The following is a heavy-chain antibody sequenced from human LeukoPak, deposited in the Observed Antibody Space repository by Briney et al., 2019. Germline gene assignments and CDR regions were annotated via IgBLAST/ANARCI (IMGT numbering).Heavy chain of an antibody. D-gene: IGHD1-26*01. CDR2: ISPSGDSP. Sequence: EASVKVSCKASGFTLTQYYLHWVRQAPGQGLEFVGMISPSGDSPPYAQKFQDRVTMTRDMSKSTVYMELSNLRSEDTAVYFCARLVTGSNPADFWGQGTLVTVSS. J-gene: IGHJ4*02. CDR1: GFTLTQYY. V-gene: IGHV1-46*01. CDR3: ARLVTGSNPADF.